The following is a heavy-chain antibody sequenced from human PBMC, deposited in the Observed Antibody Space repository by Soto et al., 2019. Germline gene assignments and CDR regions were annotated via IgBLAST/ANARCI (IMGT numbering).Heavy chain of an antibody. CDR1: GYTFTSYD. CDR2: MNPNSGNT. CDR3: ALQPSYYDILTGYYFYYYMDG. V-gene: IGHV1-8*01. D-gene: IGHD3-9*01. J-gene: IGHJ6*03. Sequence: ASVKVSCKASGYTFTSYDINWVRQATGQGLEWMGWMNPNSGNTGYAQKFQGRVTMTRNTSISTAYMELSSLRSEDTAVYYCALQPSYYDILTGYYFYYYMDGWGKGNTVTV.